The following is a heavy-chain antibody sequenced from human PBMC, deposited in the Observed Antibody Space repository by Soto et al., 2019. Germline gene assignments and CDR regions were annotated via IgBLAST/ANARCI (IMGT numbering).Heavy chain of an antibody. CDR1: GYTFNNYD. CDR3: TRAYGAENFDF. V-gene: IGHV1-8*02. CDR2: MNPNSGNT. D-gene: IGHD3-10*01. Sequence: ASVKVSCKASGYTFNNYDIHWVRQAPGHGLEWMGWMNPNSGNTGYAQNFRGRVTMTQNTAIGTAYMELSSLRSDDTATYYCTRAYGAENFDFWGQGTRVTVPQ. J-gene: IGHJ5*01.